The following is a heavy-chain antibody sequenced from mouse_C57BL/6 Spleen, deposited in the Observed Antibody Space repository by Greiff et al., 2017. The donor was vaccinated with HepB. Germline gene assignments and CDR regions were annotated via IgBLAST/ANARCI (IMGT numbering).Heavy chain of an antibody. J-gene: IGHJ4*01. CDR2: ISSGSSTI. V-gene: IGHV5-17*01. D-gene: IGHD1-1*01. Sequence: EVQVVESGGGLVKPGGSLKLSCAASGFTFSDYGMHWVRQAPEKGLEWVAYISSGSSTIYYADTVKGRFTISRDNAKNTLFLQMTSLRSEDTAMYYCARPGKYYGSSYAMDYWGQGTSVTVSS. CDR3: ARPGKYYGSSYAMDY. CDR1: GFTFSDYG.